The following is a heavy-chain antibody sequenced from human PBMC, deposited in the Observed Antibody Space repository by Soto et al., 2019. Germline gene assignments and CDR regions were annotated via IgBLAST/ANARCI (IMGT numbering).Heavy chain of an antibody. V-gene: IGHV3-48*03. CDR3: ARDGSTVTTNYHYAMDV. CDR2: IHSGGSRI. Sequence: EVQLVESGGGLVQPGGSLILSCAASGFTFSTYHMNWVRQAPGKGLEWVSYIHSGGSRIYHADSVKGRFTISRDNAKNSLYLKMNSLRAEDTAVYYCARDGSTVTTNYHYAMDVWGQGTTVTVSS. D-gene: IGHD4-17*01. J-gene: IGHJ6*02. CDR1: GFTFSTYH.